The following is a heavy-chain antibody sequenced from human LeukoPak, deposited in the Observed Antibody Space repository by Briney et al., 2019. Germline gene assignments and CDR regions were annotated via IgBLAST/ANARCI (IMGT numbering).Heavy chain of an antibody. D-gene: IGHD3-22*01. CDR1: GGSISSYY. J-gene: IGHJ3*02. CDR2: IYYSGST. V-gene: IGHV4-59*01. CDR3: ARDRVLTGTYYYDSSGPYDAFDI. Sequence: PSETLSLTCTVSGGSISSYYWSWLRQPPGKGLEWIGYIYYSGSTNYNSSLKSRVTISVDTSKNQFSLKLSSVTAADTAVYYCARDRVLTGTYYYDSSGPYDAFDIWGQGTMVTVSS.